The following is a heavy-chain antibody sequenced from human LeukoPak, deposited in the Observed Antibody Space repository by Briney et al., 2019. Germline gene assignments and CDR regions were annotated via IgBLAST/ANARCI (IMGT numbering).Heavy chain of an antibody. V-gene: IGHV5-51*01. CDR3: ARLAISSIWSVYFDY. CDR1: GYSFTSYW. D-gene: IGHD6-13*01. J-gene: IGHJ4*02. CDR2: IYPGDSNT. Sequence: GESLQISCKGSGYSFTSYWIGWVRQMPGKGLEWMGIIYPGDSNTRYSPSFQGQVTISTDKSISTAYLQWSSLKASDTAMYYCARLAISSIWSVYFDYWGQGTLVTVSS.